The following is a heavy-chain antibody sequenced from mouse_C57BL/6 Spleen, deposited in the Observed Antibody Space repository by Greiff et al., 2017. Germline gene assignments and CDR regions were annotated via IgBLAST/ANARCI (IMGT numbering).Heavy chain of an antibody. V-gene: IGHV1-72*01. CDR1: GYTFTSYW. CDR2: IDPNSGGT. J-gene: IGHJ4*01. CDR3: ARGDYYGSSYVRSYYAMDY. Sequence: QVQLQQSGAELVKPGASVKLSCKASGYTFTSYWMHWVKQRPGRGLEWIGRIDPNSGGTKYNEKFKSKATLTVDKPSSTAYMQLSSLTSEDSAVYYCARGDYYGSSYVRSYYAMDYWGQGTSVTVSS. D-gene: IGHD1-1*01.